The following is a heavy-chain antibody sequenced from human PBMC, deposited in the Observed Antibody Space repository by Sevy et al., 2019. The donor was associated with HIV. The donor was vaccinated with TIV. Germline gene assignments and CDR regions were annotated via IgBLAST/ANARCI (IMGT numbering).Heavy chain of an antibody. D-gene: IGHD2-15*01. V-gene: IGHV4-34*01. CDR2: INHSGST. Sequence: SETLSLTCAVYGGSCSGYYWSWIRQPPGKGLEWIGEINHSGSTNYNPSPTSRVTISVDTSKNQFSLKLSSVTAADTAVYYCARVLGDAVAATRFDYWSQGTLVTVSS. CDR3: ARVLGDAVAATRFDY. CDR1: GGSCSGYY. J-gene: IGHJ4*02.